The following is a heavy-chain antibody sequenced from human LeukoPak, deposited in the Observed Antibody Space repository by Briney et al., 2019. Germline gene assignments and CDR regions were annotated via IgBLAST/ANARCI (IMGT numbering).Heavy chain of an antibody. Sequence: ASVKVSCKASGGTFSSYAISWVQQAPGQGLEWMGGIIPIFGTANYAQKFQGRVTITADKSTSTAYMELSSLRSEDTAVYYCARDDEGSGFDPWGQGTLVTVSS. V-gene: IGHV1-69*06. CDR3: ARDDEGSGFDP. CDR2: IIPIFGTA. CDR1: GGTFSSYA. J-gene: IGHJ5*02. D-gene: IGHD1-26*01.